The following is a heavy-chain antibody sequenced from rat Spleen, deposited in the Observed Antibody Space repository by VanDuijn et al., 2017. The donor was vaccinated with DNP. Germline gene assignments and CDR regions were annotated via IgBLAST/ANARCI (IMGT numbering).Heavy chain of an antibody. D-gene: IGHD2-2*01. Sequence: EVKLVESGGGLVQPGRSLQLSCAASGFNFNNYWMGRVRQAPGKGLEWIGEINKDSRTIKYAPSLKDKFTISRDNAQNTLYLQTSKLGSEDTAIYYCVREDKGVDAWGQGASVTVSS. CDR2: INKDSRTI. J-gene: IGHJ4*01. V-gene: IGHV4-2*01. CDR3: VREDKGVDA. CDR1: GFNFNNYW.